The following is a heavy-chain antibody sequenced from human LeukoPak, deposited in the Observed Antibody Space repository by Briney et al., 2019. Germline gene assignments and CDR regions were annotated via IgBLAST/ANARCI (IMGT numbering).Heavy chain of an antibody. CDR2: IYNSGST. CDR3: ARDFRGTNYYYYMDV. J-gene: IGHJ6*03. V-gene: IGHV4-4*07. CDR1: GGSISSYY. Sequence: SETLSLTCTVSGGSISSYYWSWIRQPAGKGLEWIGRIYNSGSTNYNPSLESRVTISVDKSKNQFSLKLSSVTAADTAVYYCARDFRGTNYYYYMDVWGKGTTVTVSS. D-gene: IGHD3/OR15-3a*01.